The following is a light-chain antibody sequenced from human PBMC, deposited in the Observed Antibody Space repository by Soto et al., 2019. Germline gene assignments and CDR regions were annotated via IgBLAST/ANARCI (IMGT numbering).Light chain of an antibody. J-gene: IGKJ3*01. CDR3: QQYNNWPL. CDR1: QSVSTN. V-gene: IGKV3-15*01. CDR2: SAS. Sequence: IVMTQTPATLSVRRSKRTTLSCRASQSVSTNLAWYQQKPGQAPRLLVYSASTRASGIPARFRGSGSGTDFTLTISSLQSEDFAVYYCQQYNNWPLFGPGTKVDIK.